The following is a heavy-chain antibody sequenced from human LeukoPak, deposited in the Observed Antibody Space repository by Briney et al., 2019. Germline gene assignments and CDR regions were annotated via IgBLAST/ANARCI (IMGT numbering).Heavy chain of an antibody. CDR3: AVDGSISSDAFDI. J-gene: IGHJ3*02. CDR1: GFTFSSYS. D-gene: IGHD3-10*01. CDR2: ISSSSSYI. Sequence: GGSLRLSCAASGFTFSSYSMNWVRQAPGKGLEWVSSISSSSSYIYYADSVKGRFTISRDNAKNSLYLQMNSLRAEDTAVYYCAVDGSISSDAFDIWGQGTMVTVSS. V-gene: IGHV3-21*01.